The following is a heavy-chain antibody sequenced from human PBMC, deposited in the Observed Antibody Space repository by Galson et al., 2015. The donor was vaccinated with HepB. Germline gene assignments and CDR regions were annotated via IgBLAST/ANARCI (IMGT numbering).Heavy chain of an antibody. V-gene: IGHV3-48*01. CDR3: AGDYYDSSGCAFDI. D-gene: IGHD3-22*01. CDR2: ISSSSSTI. Sequence: SLRLSCAASGFTFGSYSMNWVRQAPGKGLEWVSYISSSSSTIYYADSVKGRFTISRDNAKNSLYLQMNSLRAEDTAVYYCAGDYYDSSGCAFDIWGQGTMVTVSS. J-gene: IGHJ3*02. CDR1: GFTFGSYS.